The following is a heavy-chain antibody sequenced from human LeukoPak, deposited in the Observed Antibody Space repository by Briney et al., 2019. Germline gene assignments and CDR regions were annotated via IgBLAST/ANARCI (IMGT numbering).Heavy chain of an antibody. Sequence: GGSLRLACAASGFTLNRYWMSWVRQAPGKGLEWVANINEDGGERHYVDSVKGRFTISRDNAKNSLYLQMNSLRAEDTAVYYCARGGNLENWGGGTLVTVSS. CDR1: GFTLNRYW. J-gene: IGHJ4*02. D-gene: IGHD1-14*01. CDR3: ARGGNLEN. CDR2: INEDGGER. V-gene: IGHV3-7*01.